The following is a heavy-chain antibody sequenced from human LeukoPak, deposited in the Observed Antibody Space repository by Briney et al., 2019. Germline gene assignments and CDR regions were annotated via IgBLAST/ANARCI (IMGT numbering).Heavy chain of an antibody. CDR1: GFTFSSYS. CDR3: AKEGDIVVVPAAPPSNRFDP. Sequence: GGSLRLSCAASGFTFSSYSMNWVRQAPGKGLEWVSYISSSSSTIYYADSVKGRFTISRDNSKNTLYLQMNSLRAEDTAVYYCAKEGDIVVVPAAPPSNRFDPWGQGTLVTVSS. V-gene: IGHV3-48*01. D-gene: IGHD2-2*01. J-gene: IGHJ5*02. CDR2: ISSSSSTI.